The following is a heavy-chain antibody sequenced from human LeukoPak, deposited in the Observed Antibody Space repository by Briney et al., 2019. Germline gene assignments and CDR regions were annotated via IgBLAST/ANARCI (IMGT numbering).Heavy chain of an antibody. Sequence: SETLSLTCTVSGGSISSSSYYRGWIRQPPGKGLEWIGSIYYSGSTYYNPSLKSRVTISVDTSKNQFSLKLSSVTAADTAVYYCARAGEADYDYVWGSYRYTPYFDYWGQGTLVTVSS. J-gene: IGHJ4*02. CDR2: IYYSGST. CDR3: ARAGEADYDYVWGSYRYTPYFDY. D-gene: IGHD3-16*02. V-gene: IGHV4-39*07. CDR1: GGSISSSSYY.